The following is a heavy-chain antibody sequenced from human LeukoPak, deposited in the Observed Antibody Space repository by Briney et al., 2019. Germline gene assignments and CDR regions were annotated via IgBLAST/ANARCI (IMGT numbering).Heavy chain of an antibody. J-gene: IGHJ4*02. V-gene: IGHV3-30*03. CDR1: GLTFSRSA. CDR2: ISYDGTNK. Sequence: QTGGSLRLSCAASGLTFSRSAMHWVRQAPGKGLEWVAVISYDGTNKYYEDSVKGRFTISRDSSKSTLYLQMNSLRAEDTAVYYCAREPYYYGSGSYCFDYWGQGTLVTVSS. CDR3: AREPYYYGSGSYCFDY. D-gene: IGHD3-10*01.